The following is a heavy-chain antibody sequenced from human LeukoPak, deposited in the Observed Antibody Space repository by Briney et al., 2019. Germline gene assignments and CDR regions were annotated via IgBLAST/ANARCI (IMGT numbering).Heavy chain of an antibody. Sequence: SVKVSCTASGGTFSSYAISWVRQAPGQGLERMGGIIPIFGTANYAQKFQGRVTITADESTSTAYMELSSLRSEDTAVYYCAIQSTGDRGYYFDYWGQGTLVTVSS. D-gene: IGHD7-27*01. V-gene: IGHV1-69*01. CDR2: IIPIFGTA. CDR3: AIQSTGDRGYYFDY. J-gene: IGHJ4*02. CDR1: GGTFSSYA.